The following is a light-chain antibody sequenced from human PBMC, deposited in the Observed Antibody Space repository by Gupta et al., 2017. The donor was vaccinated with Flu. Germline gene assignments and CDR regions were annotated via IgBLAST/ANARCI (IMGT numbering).Light chain of an antibody. J-gene: IGKJ5*01. V-gene: IGKV3-11*01. Sequence: EIVLTQSPATLSLSPGERATLSCRASQSVSSYLAWYQQKPGQAPRLLIYDASNRATGIPARFSGSGSETDCTLTISSLEPEDVAVYYCQQRSNWPPAITFGQGTRLEIK. CDR1: QSVSSY. CDR3: QQRSNWPPAIT. CDR2: DAS.